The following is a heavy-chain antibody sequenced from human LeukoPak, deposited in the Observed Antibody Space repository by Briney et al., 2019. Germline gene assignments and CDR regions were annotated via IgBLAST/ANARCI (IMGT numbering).Heavy chain of an antibody. CDR1: GFTFSSYA. CDR3: ARQLRSPYYFDY. Sequence: PGGSLRLSCAASGFTFSSYAMSWVRQAPGKGLEWVSGISGSGGSTYYADSVKGRFTISRDNSKKTLYLQMNSLRAGDTAVYYCARQLRSPYYFDYWGQGTLVTVSS. D-gene: IGHD4-17*01. CDR2: ISGSGGST. V-gene: IGHV3-23*01. J-gene: IGHJ4*02.